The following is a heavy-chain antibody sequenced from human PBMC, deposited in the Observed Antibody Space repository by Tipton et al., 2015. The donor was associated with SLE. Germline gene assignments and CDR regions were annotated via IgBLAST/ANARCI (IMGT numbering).Heavy chain of an antibody. J-gene: IGHJ3*02. Sequence: TLSLTCTVSGYSISSGYYWGWIRQPPGKGLEWIGTIYHSGSTYYNPSLKSRVTISVDTSKNQFSLKLSSVTAADTAVYYCARGGVVVIDAFDIWGQGTMVTVSS. V-gene: IGHV4-38-2*02. D-gene: IGHD2-21*01. CDR1: GYSISSGYY. CDR2: IYHSGST. CDR3: ARGGVVVIDAFDI.